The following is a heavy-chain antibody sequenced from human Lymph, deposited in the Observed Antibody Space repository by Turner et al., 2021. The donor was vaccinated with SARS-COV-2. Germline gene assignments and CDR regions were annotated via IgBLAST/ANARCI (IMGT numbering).Heavy chain of an antibody. CDR2: ISYDGSNK. D-gene: IGHD5-12*01. V-gene: IGHV3-30-3*01. Sequence: QVQLVESGGGVVQPGRSLRLSCAASGFSVSSYAMYWVRHAPGNGLECVALISYDGSNKYYADSVKGRSTISRDNSKNTLYLQMNSLRAEDTAVYYCARDMGGYTDYWGQGTLVTVSS. CDR1: GFSVSSYA. J-gene: IGHJ4*02. CDR3: ARDMGGYTDY.